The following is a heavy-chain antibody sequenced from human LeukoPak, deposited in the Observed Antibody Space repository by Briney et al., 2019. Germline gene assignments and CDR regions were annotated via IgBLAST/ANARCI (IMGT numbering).Heavy chain of an antibody. D-gene: IGHD3-22*01. Sequence: ASVKVSCKASGYIFSNYGINWVRQAPGQGLEWMGWISAYNGNTNYAQKLQGRVTMTTDTSTSTAYMELRSLRSDDTAVYYCARDRPREMYYYDPGDAFDIWGQGTMVTVSS. V-gene: IGHV1-18*01. CDR2: ISAYNGNT. CDR3: ARDRPREMYYYDPGDAFDI. J-gene: IGHJ3*02. CDR1: GYIFSNYG.